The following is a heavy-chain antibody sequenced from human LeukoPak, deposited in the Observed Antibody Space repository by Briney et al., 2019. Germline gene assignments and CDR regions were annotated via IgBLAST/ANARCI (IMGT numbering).Heavy chain of an antibody. D-gene: IGHD4-17*01. CDR1: SGSISTSNYY. J-gene: IGHJ4*02. CDR2: IFYSGST. Sequence: PSETLSLTCTVSSGSISTSNYYWGWVRQPPGKALEWIGNIFYSGSTYYSPSLKSRVTISLDTSRNQFSLKLNSVTAADTAVYYCARVSPNTVTTLQYFDYWGQGTLVTVSS. V-gene: IGHV4-39*07. CDR3: ARVSPNTVTTLQYFDY.